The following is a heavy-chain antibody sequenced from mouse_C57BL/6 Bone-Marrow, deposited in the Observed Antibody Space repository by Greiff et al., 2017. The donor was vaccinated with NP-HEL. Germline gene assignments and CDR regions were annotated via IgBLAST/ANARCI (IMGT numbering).Heavy chain of an antibody. V-gene: IGHV10-3*01. Sequence: EVQRVESGGGLVQPKGSLKLSCAASGFTFNTYAMHWVRQAPGKGLEWVARIRSKSSNYATYYADSVKDRFTISRDDSQSMLYLQMNNLKTEDTAMYYCVRESYYYGSSVYFDVWGTGTTVTVSS. D-gene: IGHD1-1*01. CDR1: GFTFNTYA. CDR2: IRSKSSNYAT. CDR3: VRESYYYGSSVYFDV. J-gene: IGHJ1*03.